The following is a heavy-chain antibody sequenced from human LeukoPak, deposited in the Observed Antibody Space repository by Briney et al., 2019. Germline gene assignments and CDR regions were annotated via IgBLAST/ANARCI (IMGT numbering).Heavy chain of an antibody. V-gene: IGHV1-18*04. CDR2: ISAYNGNT. Sequence: ASVKVSCKASGYTFTRYGISWVRQAPGQGLEWMGWISAYNGNTNYAQKLQGRVTMTTDTSTSTAYMELRSLRSDDTAVYYCARGRAAAATGWFDPWGQGTLVTVSS. J-gene: IGHJ5*02. CDR3: ARGRAAAATGWFDP. D-gene: IGHD6-13*01. CDR1: GYTFTRYG.